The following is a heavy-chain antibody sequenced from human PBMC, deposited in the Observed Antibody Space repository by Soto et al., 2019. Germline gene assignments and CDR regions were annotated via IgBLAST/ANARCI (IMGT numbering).Heavy chain of an antibody. CDR3: ARMRYSSGWSYYFDY. CDR1: GFSLSTSGMR. Sequence: SGPTLVNPTQTLTLTCTLSGFSLSTSGMRVNWIRQPPGKALEWLARIDWDDGKFYSTSLQNRLTISKDTPKNQVVLTMTNMDLVDTATYYCARMRYSSGWSYYFDYWGQGTLVTVSS. V-gene: IGHV2-70*04. D-gene: IGHD6-19*01. J-gene: IGHJ4*02. CDR2: IDWDDGK.